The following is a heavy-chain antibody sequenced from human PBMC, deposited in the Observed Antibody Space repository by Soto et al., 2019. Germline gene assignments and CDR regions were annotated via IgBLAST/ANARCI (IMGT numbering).Heavy chain of an antibody. CDR1: GFTFSSSG. J-gene: IGHJ6*02. D-gene: IGHD2-2*01. CDR3: AKDLGYCSSTSCQDYYYGMDV. Sequence: GSLRLSCAASGFTFSSSGMQWVRQAPGKGLEWVAVISYDGSNKYYADSVKGRFTISRDNSKNTLYLQMNSQRAEDTAVYYCAKDLGYCSSTSCQDYYYGMDVWGQGTTGTVSS. CDR2: ISYDGSNK. V-gene: IGHV3-30*18.